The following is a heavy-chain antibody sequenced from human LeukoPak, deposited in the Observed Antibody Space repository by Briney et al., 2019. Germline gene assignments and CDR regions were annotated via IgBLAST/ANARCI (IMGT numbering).Heavy chain of an antibody. J-gene: IGHJ2*01. V-gene: IGHV4-39*01. Sequence: SETLSLTCTVSGGSISSSSYYWGWIRQPPGKGLEWIGSIYYSGSTYYNPSLKSRVTISVDTSKNQFSLKLSSVAAADTAVYYCARRGSPETLYWYFDLWGGGTLVTVSS. D-gene: IGHD1-14*01. CDR2: IYYSGST. CDR3: ARRGSPETLYWYFDL. CDR1: GGSISSSSYY.